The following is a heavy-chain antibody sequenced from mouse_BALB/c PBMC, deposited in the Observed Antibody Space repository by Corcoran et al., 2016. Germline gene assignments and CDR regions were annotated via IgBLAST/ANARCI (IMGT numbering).Heavy chain of an antibody. CDR1: GYTFTNYG. CDR2: INTYTGEP. Sequence: QIQLVQSGPELKKPGETVKISCKASGYTFTNYGMNWVKQAPGKGLKWMGWINTYTGEPTYADDFKGRFAFSLETSASTAYLQINNLKNEDMATYFCARGRTYYVDYWGQGTTLTVSA. J-gene: IGHJ2*01. CDR3: ARGRTYYVDY. V-gene: IGHV9-1*02.